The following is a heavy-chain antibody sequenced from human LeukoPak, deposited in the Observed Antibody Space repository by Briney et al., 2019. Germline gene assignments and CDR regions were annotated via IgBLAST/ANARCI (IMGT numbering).Heavy chain of an antibody. CDR1: GGTFSSYA. CDR2: IIPIFGTA. J-gene: IGHJ4*02. D-gene: IGHD3-22*01. Sequence: ASVKVSCKASGGTFSSYAISWVRQAPGQGLEWMGGIIPIFGTANYAQKFQGRVTITADESTSTAYMELSSLRSEDTAVYYCAMFGDSSGYYWGFDYWGQGTLVTVSS. V-gene: IGHV1-69*13. CDR3: AMFGDSSGYYWGFDY.